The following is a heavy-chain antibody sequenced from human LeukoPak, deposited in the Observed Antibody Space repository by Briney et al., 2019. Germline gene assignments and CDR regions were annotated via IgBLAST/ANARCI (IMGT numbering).Heavy chain of an antibody. V-gene: IGHV3-23*01. D-gene: IGHD2-21*02. Sequence: ETLSLTCTVSGGSISSSSYYWGWIRQPPGQGLEWGSSISGSGDSTFYADSVKGRFSISRDNSKNTLYLQVNGLRTDDTAVYYCAKDRLLDCRGDCYIFDYWGQGTVVTVSS. J-gene: IGHJ4*02. CDR2: ISGSGDST. CDR3: AKDRLLDCRGDCYIFDY. CDR1: GGSISSSSYY.